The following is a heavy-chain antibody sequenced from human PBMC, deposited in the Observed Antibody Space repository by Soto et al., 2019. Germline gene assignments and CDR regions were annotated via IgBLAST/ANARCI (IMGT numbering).Heavy chain of an antibody. Sequence: EVQLVVSGGGLVQPGGSRRLSCAASGFTFRNTWLHWVRQAPGKGLVWVSHINSDGTTTTYADSVKGRFTISRDNAKNTVHLQMNSLRAEDTAVYYCATDGSYAQHVWGQGTTVPVSS. J-gene: IGHJ6*02. CDR2: INSDGTTT. CDR1: GFTFRNTW. CDR3: ATDGSYAQHV. D-gene: IGHD2-2*01. V-gene: IGHV3-74*01.